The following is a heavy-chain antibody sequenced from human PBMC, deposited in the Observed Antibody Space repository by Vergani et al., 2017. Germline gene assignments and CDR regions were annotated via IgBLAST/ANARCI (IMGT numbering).Heavy chain of an antibody. V-gene: IGHV4-59*01. Sequence: QVQLQESGPGLVKPSETLSLTCTVSGGSISSYYWSWIRQPPGKGLEWIGYIYYSGSTNYNPSLKSRVTISVDTSKNQFSLKLSSVTAADTAVYYCARDAGYSSSPNLGLGYYYYMDVWGKGTTVTVSS. CDR2: IYYSGST. CDR1: GGSISSYY. D-gene: IGHD6-6*01. CDR3: ARDAGYSSSPNLGLGYYYYMDV. J-gene: IGHJ6*03.